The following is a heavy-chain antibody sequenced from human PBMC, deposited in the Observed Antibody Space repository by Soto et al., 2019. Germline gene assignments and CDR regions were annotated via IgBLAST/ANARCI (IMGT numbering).Heavy chain of an antibody. D-gene: IGHD4-4*01. J-gene: IGHJ4*02. CDR2: IIAYNFNT. V-gene: IGHV1-18*01. CDR3: TSTDCDY. Sequence: ASVKVSCKASGYTFTSYGISWVRQAPVQVLELIVWIIAYNFNTNYAQKLQGRFTIATYTSTITSYMELMSLRSGDTAVYYCTSTDCDYWGQGTLVTVSX. CDR1: GYTFTSYG.